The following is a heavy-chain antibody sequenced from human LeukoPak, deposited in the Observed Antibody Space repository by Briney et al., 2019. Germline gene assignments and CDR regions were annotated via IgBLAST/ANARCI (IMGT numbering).Heavy chain of an antibody. CDR1: GGSISSYY. Sequence: PSETLSLTCTVSGGSISSYYWSWIRQPPGKGLEWIGYIYYSGSTNYNPSLKSRVTISVDTSKNQFSLKLSSVTAADTAVYYCARGTDSSGWYGVSFDYWGRGTLVTVSS. V-gene: IGHV4-59*01. D-gene: IGHD6-19*01. CDR2: IYYSGST. CDR3: ARGTDSSGWYGVSFDY. J-gene: IGHJ4*02.